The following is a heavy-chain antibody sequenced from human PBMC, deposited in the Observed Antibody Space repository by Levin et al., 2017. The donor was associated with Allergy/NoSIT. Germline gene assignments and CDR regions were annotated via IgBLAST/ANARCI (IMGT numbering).Heavy chain of an antibody. V-gene: IGHV3-30*07. J-gene: IGHJ5*02. D-gene: IGHD3-22*01. CDR3: AREDRSATGGFDP. Sequence: GRFPISRDNSKNMLYLDMNSLGGEDTAVYYCAREDRSATGGFDPWGQGTLVIVSS.